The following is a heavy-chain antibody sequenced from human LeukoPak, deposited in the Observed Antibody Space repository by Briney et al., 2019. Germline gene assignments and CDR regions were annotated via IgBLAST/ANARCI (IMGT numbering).Heavy chain of an antibody. V-gene: IGHV3-23*01. Sequence: GGSLRLSCAASGFTFSSYAMNWVRQAPGKGLEWDSGVSGSGGNTYYADSVKGRFTISRDNSKNTLYLQLSNLRAEDTAVYYCAKGRGSGVAGTDYWGQGTLVTVSS. J-gene: IGHJ4*02. CDR1: GFTFSSYA. CDR2: VSGSGGNT. CDR3: AKGRGSGVAGTDY. D-gene: IGHD6-19*01.